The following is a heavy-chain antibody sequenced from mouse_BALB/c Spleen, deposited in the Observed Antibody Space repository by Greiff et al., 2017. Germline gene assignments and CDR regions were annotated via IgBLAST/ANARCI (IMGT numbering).Heavy chain of an antibody. CDR2: IRNKANGYTT. CDR1: GFTFTDYY. D-gene: IGHD1-2*01. J-gene: IGHJ4*01. Sequence: EVKLMESGGGLVQPGGSLRLSCATSGFTFTDYYMSWVRQPPGKALEWLGFIRNKANGYTTEYSASVKGRFTISRDNSQSILYLQMNTLRAEDSATYYCARDPSTARAMDYWGQGTSVTVSS. CDR3: ARDPSTARAMDY. V-gene: IGHV7-3*02.